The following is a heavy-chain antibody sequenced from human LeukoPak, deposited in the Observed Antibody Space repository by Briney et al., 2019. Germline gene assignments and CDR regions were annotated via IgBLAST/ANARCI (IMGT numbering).Heavy chain of an antibody. V-gene: IGHV3-74*01. Sequence: TGGSLRLSCEASGFTFSRYWMHWVRQAPGKGLVWVSRIKSDGKTNYADSVKGRFTISRGNAKNTVSLQMGSLRAEDTGVYYCARAPSEVGGYYPEYFRHWGQGTLVTVSS. CDR2: IKSDGKT. J-gene: IGHJ1*01. D-gene: IGHD3-22*01. CDR3: ARAPSEVGGYYPEYFRH. CDR1: GFTFSRYW.